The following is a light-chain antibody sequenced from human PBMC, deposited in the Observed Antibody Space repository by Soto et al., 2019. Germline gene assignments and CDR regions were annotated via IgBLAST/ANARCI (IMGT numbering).Light chain of an antibody. J-gene: IGKJ3*01. CDR1: RSVLYSSNNKSY. CDR3: HQYYNIPFT. V-gene: IGKV4-1*01. Sequence: DIVMTQSPDSLAVSLGERATINCKSSRSVLYSSNNKSYLAWYQRKPGQPPKLLIYWASTRESGVPDRFSGSGSATDFTLTISSLQAEDVATYYCHQYYNIPFTFGPGTKVDIK. CDR2: WAS.